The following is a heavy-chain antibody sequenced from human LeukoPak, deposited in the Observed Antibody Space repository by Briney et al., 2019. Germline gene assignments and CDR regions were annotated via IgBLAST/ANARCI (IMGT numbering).Heavy chain of an antibody. J-gene: IGHJ5*02. CDR1: GYTFTSYG. Sequence: ASVKVSCKASGYTFTSYGISWVRQAPGQGLEWMGWISAYNGNTNYAQKLQGRVTMTTDASTGTAYMELRSLRSDDTAVYYCAREYGSGSFGWFDPWGQGTLVTVSS. CDR2: ISAYNGNT. CDR3: AREYGSGSFGWFDP. V-gene: IGHV1-18*01. D-gene: IGHD3-10*01.